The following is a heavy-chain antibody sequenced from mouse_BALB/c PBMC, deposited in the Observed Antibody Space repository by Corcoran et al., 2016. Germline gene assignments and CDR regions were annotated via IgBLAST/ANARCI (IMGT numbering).Heavy chain of an antibody. V-gene: IGHV1-66*01. CDR2: IFPGSGNT. Sequence: QVQLQQSGPELVKPGASVKISCKASGYSFTSYYIHWVKQRPGQGLEWIGWIFPGSGNTKYNEKFKGKATLTADTSSSTAYMQLSSLTSEDSAVYFCARFAYGKNAMDYWGQGTSVTVSS. D-gene: IGHD2-1*01. J-gene: IGHJ4*01. CDR3: ARFAYGKNAMDY. CDR1: GYSFTSYY.